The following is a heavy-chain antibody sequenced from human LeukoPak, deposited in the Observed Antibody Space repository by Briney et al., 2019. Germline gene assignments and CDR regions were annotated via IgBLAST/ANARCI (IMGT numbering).Heavy chain of an antibody. CDR3: AKGSGYYSRDAFDI. CDR2: ISTISSYL. V-gene: IGHV3-21*01. D-gene: IGHD3-22*01. J-gene: IGHJ3*02. CDR1: GFTFSSYS. Sequence: GGSLRLSCAASGFTFSSYSMNWVRQAPGKGLEWVSSISTISSYLYYADSVKGRFTISRDNAKNSLYLQMNSLRAEDTAVYYCAKGSGYYSRDAFDIWGQGTMVTVSS.